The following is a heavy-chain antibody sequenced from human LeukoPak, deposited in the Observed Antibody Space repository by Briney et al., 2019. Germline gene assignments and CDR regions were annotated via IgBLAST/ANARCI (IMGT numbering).Heavy chain of an antibody. J-gene: IGHJ4*02. V-gene: IGHV4-59*06. Sequence: PSETLSLTCAVSGGSIRDYQWSWIRQPPGKGLEWIGYIHKSGRTYYNLSLKSRVTISVDTSQSHFSLKLSSVTAADTAVYFCAGIVLLEAAQFDSWGQGTLVTVSS. D-gene: IGHD2-15*01. CDR3: AGIVLLEAAQFDS. CDR1: GGSIRDYQ. CDR2: IHKSGRT.